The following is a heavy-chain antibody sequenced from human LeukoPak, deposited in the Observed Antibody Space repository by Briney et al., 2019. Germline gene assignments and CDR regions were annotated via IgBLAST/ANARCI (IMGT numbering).Heavy chain of an antibody. CDR1: GFTFSSYE. CDR2: ISSSGSTI. CDR3: VRDSDRVRDY. V-gene: IGHV3-48*03. Sequence: GGSLRLSCAASGFTFSSYEMNWVRQAPGKGLEWVSYISSSGSTIYYADSVKGRFTISRDNAKNSLYLQMNSLRAEDTAVYYCVRDSDRVRDYWGQGTLVTVSS. J-gene: IGHJ4*02. D-gene: IGHD3-10*01.